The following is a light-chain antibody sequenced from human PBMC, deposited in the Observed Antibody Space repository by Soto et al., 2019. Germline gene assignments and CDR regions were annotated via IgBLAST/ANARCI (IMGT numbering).Light chain of an antibody. CDR1: QSVSSN. J-gene: IGKJ1*01. CDR3: QQYNNWPPWT. V-gene: IGKV3-15*01. CDR2: GAS. Sequence: EIVMTQSPANLSVSPGERATLSCRASQSVSSNLAWYQQKPGQAPRLLIYGASTRATGITARFSGSGSGTEFTLTISSLQSEDFAVYYCQQYNNWPPWTFGQGTKVEIK.